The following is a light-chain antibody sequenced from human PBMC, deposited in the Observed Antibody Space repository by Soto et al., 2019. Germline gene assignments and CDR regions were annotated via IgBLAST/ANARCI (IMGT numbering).Light chain of an antibody. V-gene: IGKV1-5*01. CDR1: QSISTW. J-gene: IGKJ1*01. CDR2: DAS. CDR3: QQYKSYST. Sequence: IQLTQTPSSLSASVGDRVPITCRASQSISTWLAWYQQKPGKAPKLLIYDASSLESGVPSRFSGSGSGTAFTLTISSLQPDDFATYYCQQYKSYSTFGQGTKVDIK.